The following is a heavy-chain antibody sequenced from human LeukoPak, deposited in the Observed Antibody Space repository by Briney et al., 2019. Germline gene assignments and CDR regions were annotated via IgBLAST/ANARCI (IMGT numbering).Heavy chain of an antibody. D-gene: IGHD3-10*01. Sequence: KPSETLSLTCAVYGGSFSGYYWRWIRQPPGKGLEWIGEINHSGSTNYNPSLKSRVTISVDTSKNQFSLKLSSVTAADTAVYYCARGPDSGSHFAWFDPWGQGTLVTVSS. CDR3: ARGPDSGSHFAWFDP. CDR2: INHSGST. V-gene: IGHV4-34*01. J-gene: IGHJ5*02. CDR1: GGSFSGYY.